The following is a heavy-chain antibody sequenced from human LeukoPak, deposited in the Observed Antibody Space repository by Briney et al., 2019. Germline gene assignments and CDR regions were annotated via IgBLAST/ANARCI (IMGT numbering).Heavy chain of an antibody. CDR2: ISGRGSNT. CDR1: GFTFSSYA. CDR3: AKNPGVTVTPYYYYMDV. Sequence: GGSLRLSCAASGFTFSSYAMSWVRQAPGKGLEWVSGISGRGSNTYYADSVKGRFTISRDNSKNTLYLRMSSLRAEDTAVYYCAKNPGVTVTPYYYYMDVWGKGTTVTVSS. V-gene: IGHV3-23*01. J-gene: IGHJ6*03. D-gene: IGHD4-17*01.